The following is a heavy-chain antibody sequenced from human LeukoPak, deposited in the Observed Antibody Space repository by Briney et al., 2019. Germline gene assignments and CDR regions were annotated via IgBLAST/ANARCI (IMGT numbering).Heavy chain of an antibody. J-gene: IGHJ4*02. CDR3: ARVDYGDYWYFDY. Sequence: GGSLRLSCAASGFTFSSYSMNWVRQAPGKGLEWVSSISSSSSYIYYADSVKGRFTISRDNAKNSLYLQMNSLRAEDTAVYYCARVDYGDYWYFDYWGQGTLVTVSS. D-gene: IGHD4-17*01. CDR1: GFTFSSYS. V-gene: IGHV3-21*01. CDR2: ISSSSSYI.